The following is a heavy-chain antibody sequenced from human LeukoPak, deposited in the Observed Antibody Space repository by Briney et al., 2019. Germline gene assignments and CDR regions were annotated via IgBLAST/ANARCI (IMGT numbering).Heavy chain of an antibody. D-gene: IGHD3-22*01. J-gene: IGHJ3*02. V-gene: IGHV4-39*01. Sequence: SETLSLTCTVSGGSISSSSYYWGWIRQPPGKGLEWIGSIYYSGSTYYNPSLKSRVTISVDTSKNQFSLKLSSVTAADTAVYYCARHLLIHYDSSGPPPFDIWGQGTMVTVSS. CDR3: ARHLLIHYDSSGPPPFDI. CDR2: IYYSGST. CDR1: GGSISSSSYY.